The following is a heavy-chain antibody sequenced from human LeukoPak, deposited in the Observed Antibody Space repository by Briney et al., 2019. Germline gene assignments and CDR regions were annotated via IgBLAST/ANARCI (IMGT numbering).Heavy chain of an antibody. D-gene: IGHD3-10*01. Sequence: TGGSLRLSCGVSGFTFSSYALHWVRQAPGKGLEGVAVISYDGTYTYYADSVKGRFTISRDNSKNRLYVQMNSRRAEYTAVYYCAREGRYYGSGSYYRGDFDYWGQGTLVTVSS. CDR2: ISYDGTYT. CDR1: GFTFSSYA. CDR3: AREGRYYGSGSYYRGDFDY. J-gene: IGHJ4*02. V-gene: IGHV3-30*04.